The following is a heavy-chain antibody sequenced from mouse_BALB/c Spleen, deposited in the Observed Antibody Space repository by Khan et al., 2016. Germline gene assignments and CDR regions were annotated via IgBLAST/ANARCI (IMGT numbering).Heavy chain of an antibody. CDR1: GYTFTNYG. V-gene: IGHV9-1*02. D-gene: IGHD2-1*01. Sequence: QIQLVQSGPELKKPGETVKISCKASGYTFTNYGMNWVKQAPGKGLKWMGWINTYTGEPTYADDFKGRFAFSLETSASTAYLQINNLKNEDMATYFCARSTSGNYYAMDYWGQGTSVTVSS. CDR3: ARSTSGNYYAMDY. J-gene: IGHJ4*01. CDR2: INTYTGEP.